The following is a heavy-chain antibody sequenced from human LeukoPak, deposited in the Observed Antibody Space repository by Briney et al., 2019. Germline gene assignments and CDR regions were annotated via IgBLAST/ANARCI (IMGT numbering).Heavy chain of an antibody. V-gene: IGHV3-30*02. CDR2: IRCDGSNK. D-gene: IGHD3-10*01. CDR1: GFTFSSYG. CDR3: AEASRSYGSGSHISPFDY. Sequence: GGSLRLSCAASGFTFSSYGMHWVRQAPGKGLEWVAFIRCDGSNKYYADSVKGRFTISRDNSKNTLYLQMNSLRAEDTAVYYCAEASRSYGSGSHISPFDYWGQGTLVTVSS. J-gene: IGHJ4*02.